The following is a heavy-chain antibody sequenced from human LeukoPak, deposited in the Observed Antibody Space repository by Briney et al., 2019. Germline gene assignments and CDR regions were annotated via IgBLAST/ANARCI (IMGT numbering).Heavy chain of an antibody. V-gene: IGHV3-21*01. CDR3: AREMGSIAAAGHIDY. Sequence: PGGSLRLSCAASGFTFSSYSMNWVRQAPGKGLEWVSSISSSSSYIYYADSVKGRYTISRDNAKNSLYLQMNSLRAEDTAVYYCAREMGSIAAAGHIDYWGQGTLVTVSS. CDR1: GFTFSSYS. J-gene: IGHJ4*02. D-gene: IGHD6-13*01. CDR2: ISSSSSYI.